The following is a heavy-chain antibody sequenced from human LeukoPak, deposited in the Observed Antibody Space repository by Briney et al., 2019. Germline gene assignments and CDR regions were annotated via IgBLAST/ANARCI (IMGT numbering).Heavy chain of an antibody. CDR3: ARHYSSGWYGY. V-gene: IGHV4-59*01. D-gene: IGHD6-19*01. CDR1: GGSISSYY. Sequence: SETLSLTCTVPGGSISSYYWSWIRQPPGKGLEWIGYIYYSGSTNYNPSLKSRVTISVDTSKNQFSLKLSSVTAADTAVYYCARHYSSGWYGYWGQGTLVTVSS. CDR2: IYYSGST. J-gene: IGHJ4*02.